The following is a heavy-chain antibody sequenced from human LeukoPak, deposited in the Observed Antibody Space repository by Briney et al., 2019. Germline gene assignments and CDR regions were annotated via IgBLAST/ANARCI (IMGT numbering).Heavy chain of an antibody. CDR3: TTRITIFGVVKDI. CDR2: IKSKTDGGTT. D-gene: IGHD3-3*01. V-gene: IGHV3-15*01. J-gene: IGHJ3*02. Sequence: WIRQPPGKGLEWVDRIKSKTDGGTTDYAAPVKGRFTISRDDSKNTLYLQMNSLKTEDTAVYYCTTRITIFGVVKDIWGQGTMVTVSS.